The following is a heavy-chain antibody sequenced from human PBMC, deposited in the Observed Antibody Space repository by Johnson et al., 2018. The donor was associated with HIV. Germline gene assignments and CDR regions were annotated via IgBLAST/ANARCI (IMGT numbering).Heavy chain of an antibody. Sequence: LVESGGSLRLSCVASGFTVSSNYMNWVRQAPGKGLEWVSVIYSGGSTYYADSVKGRFTISRDNSKNTLYFQMNSLRAEDTALYYCALERGGDSAFDFWGQGTMVTVSS. CDR1: GFTVSSNY. CDR3: ALERGGDSAFDF. V-gene: IGHV3-66*01. J-gene: IGHJ3*01. D-gene: IGHD3-16*01. CDR2: IYSGGST.